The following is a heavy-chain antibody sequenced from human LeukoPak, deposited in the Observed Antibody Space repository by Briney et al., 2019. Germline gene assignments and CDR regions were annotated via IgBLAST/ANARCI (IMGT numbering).Heavy chain of an antibody. CDR2: ISNSGSP. J-gene: IGHJ6*03. V-gene: IGHV4-59*12. D-gene: IGHD3-22*01. CDR3: ARDRFGDSRGYYYHYYYYMDV. Sequence: SETLSLTCAVYGGSFSGYYWSWIRQPPGKGLEWIGYISNSGSPKYNPSLKSRVTISVETSKNQFSLKLSSVTAADTAVYYCARDRFGDSRGYYYHYYYYMDVWGKGTTVTVSS. CDR1: GGSFSGYY.